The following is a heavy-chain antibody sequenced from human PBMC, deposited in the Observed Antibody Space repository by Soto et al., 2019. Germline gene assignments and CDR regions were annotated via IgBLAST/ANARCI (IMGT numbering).Heavy chain of an antibody. D-gene: IGHD2-15*01. J-gene: IGHJ1*01. CDR2: IYSGGST. Sequence: EVQLVESGGGLVQPGGSLRLSCAASGFTVRSNYMSWVRQAPGKGLEWVSVIYSGGSTYYADSVKGRFTISRDNSKNTLYLQMNSLRAEDTAVYYCARDFLYCSGGSCYSWYFQHWGQGTLVTVSS. V-gene: IGHV3-66*01. CDR3: ARDFLYCSGGSCYSWYFQH. CDR1: GFTVRSNY.